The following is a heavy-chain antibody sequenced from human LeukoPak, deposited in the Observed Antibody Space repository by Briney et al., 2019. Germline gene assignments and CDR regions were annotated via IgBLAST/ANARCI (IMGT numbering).Heavy chain of an antibody. CDR3: AKGPKPVAISMVRGARSFYNYMDV. Sequence: GGSLRLSCAASGFTFSSYAMHWVRQAPGKGLEWVAVISYDGSNKYYADSVKGRFTISRDNSKNTLYLQMNSLRAEDTAVYYCAKGPKPVAISMVRGARSFYNYMDVWGKGTTVTISS. D-gene: IGHD3-10*01. CDR2: ISYDGSNK. CDR1: GFTFSSYA. V-gene: IGHV3-30*18. J-gene: IGHJ6*03.